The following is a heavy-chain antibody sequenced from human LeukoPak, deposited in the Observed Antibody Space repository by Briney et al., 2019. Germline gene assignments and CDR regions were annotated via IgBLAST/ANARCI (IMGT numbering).Heavy chain of an antibody. V-gene: IGHV4-59*08. CDR2: IYYSGST. D-gene: IGHD6-19*01. J-gene: IGHJ3*02. CDR3: ARAVADAFDI. Sequence: PSETLSLTCTVSGGSISSYYWSWIRQPPGKGLEWIGYIYYSGSTNYNPSLKSRVTISVDTSTNQFSLKLSSVTAADTAVYYCARAVADAFDIWGQGTMVTVSS. CDR1: GGSISSYY.